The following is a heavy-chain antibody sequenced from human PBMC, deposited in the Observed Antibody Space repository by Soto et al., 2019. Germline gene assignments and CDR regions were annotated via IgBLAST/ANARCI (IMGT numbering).Heavy chain of an antibody. D-gene: IGHD6-19*01. CDR3: ARGWASLDWLPDFDY. CDR1: GFTFSTYS. CDR2: ISSSSSTI. J-gene: IGHJ4*02. Sequence: PGGSLRLSCAASGFTFSTYSMTWVRKAPGKGLEWLSYISSSSSTIYYADSVKGRFTVSRDNAKNSLYLQMNTLRDEDTAVYYCARGWASLDWLPDFDYWGPGTLVTVSS. V-gene: IGHV3-48*02.